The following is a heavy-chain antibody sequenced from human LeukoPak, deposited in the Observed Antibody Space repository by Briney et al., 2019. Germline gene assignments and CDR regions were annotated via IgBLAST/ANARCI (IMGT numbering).Heavy chain of an antibody. Sequence: ASVKVSCKASGYTFTGYYMHWVRQAPGQGLEWMGWINPNSGGTNYAQKFQGRVTMTRDTSISTAYMELSRLRSDDTAVYYCARGFGHSNNWFDPWGQGTLVTVSS. D-gene: IGHD3-10*01. J-gene: IGHJ5*02. CDR3: ARGFGHSNNWFDP. CDR1: GYTFTGYY. V-gene: IGHV1-2*02. CDR2: INPNSGGT.